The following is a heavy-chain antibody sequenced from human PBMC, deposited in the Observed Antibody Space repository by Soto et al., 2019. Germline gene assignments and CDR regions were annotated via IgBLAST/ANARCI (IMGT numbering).Heavy chain of an antibody. V-gene: IGHV4-31*03. Sequence: QVQLQESGPGLVKPSQTLSLTCTVSGGSISSGGYYWSWIRQHPGKGLEWIGYIYYSGSTYYNPSLKRRVTISVDTSKNQFSLKLSSVTAADTAVYYCARDRVWELQGGVYYYYGMDVWGQGTTVTVSS. CDR2: IYYSGST. CDR3: ARDRVWELQGGVYYYYGMDV. D-gene: IGHD1-26*01. CDR1: GGSISSGGYY. J-gene: IGHJ6*02.